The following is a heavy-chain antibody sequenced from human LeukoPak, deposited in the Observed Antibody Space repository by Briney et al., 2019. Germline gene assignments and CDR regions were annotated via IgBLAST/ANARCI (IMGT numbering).Heavy chain of an antibody. J-gene: IGHJ4*02. Sequence: PGGSLRLSCAASGFTFNIFGIHWVRQAPGKGLEWMGGFDPEDGETIYAQKFQGRVTMTEDTSTDTAYMELSSLRSEDTAVYYCATARGGGVGYYFDYWGQGTLVTVSS. D-gene: IGHD3-16*01. CDR3: ATARGGGVGYYFDY. CDR2: FDPEDGET. V-gene: IGHV1-24*01. CDR1: GFTFNIFG.